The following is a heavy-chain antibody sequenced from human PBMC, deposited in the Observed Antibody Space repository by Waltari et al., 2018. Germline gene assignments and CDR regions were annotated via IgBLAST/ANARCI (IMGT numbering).Heavy chain of an antibody. V-gene: IGHV1-46*01. D-gene: IGHD6-19*01. CDR3: ATAQEQWLAKYAFDI. CDR1: GYTFTSYY. Sequence: QVQLVQSGAEVKKPGASVKVSCKASGYTFTSYYMHWVRQAPGQGLEWMGIINPSGGSTSYAQKFQGRVTITADTATDTAYMELSSLRSEDTAVYYCATAQEQWLAKYAFDIWGQGTMVIVSS. J-gene: IGHJ3*02. CDR2: INPSGGST.